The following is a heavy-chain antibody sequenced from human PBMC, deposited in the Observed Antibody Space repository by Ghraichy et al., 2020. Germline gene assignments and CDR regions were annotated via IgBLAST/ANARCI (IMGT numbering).Heavy chain of an antibody. CDR1: GYTFTSYA. Sequence: ASVKISCKASGYTFTSYAMHWVRQAPGQRLEWMGWINAGNGNTKYSQKFQGRVTITRDTSASTAYMELSSLRSEDTAVYYCARESLITMVRGVGNWFDPWGQGTLVTVSS. D-gene: IGHD3-10*01. CDR3: ARESLITMVRGVGNWFDP. V-gene: IGHV1-3*01. CDR2: INAGNGNT. J-gene: IGHJ5*02.